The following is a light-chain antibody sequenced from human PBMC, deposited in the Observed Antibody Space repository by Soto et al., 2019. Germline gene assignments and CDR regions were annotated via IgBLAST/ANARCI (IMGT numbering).Light chain of an antibody. V-gene: IGLV2-23*01. J-gene: IGLJ1*01. Sequence: QSALTQPASVSGSPGQSITISCTGTSSDVGSYNLVSWYQQHPGKAPKLMIYEGSKRPSGVSNRFSGSKSGNTASLTISGLKDEEEDDYYCCSYAGSSTYVFGTGTKVTVL. CDR1: SSDVGSYNL. CDR3: CSYAGSSTYV. CDR2: EGS.